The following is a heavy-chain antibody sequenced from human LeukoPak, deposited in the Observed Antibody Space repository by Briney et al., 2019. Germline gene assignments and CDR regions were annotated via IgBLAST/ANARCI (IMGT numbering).Heavy chain of an antibody. CDR3: AKDLTYGSGSYRQDY. CDR1: GFTFDDYA. D-gene: IGHD3-10*01. V-gene: IGHV3-43*02. CDR2: ISGDGGST. J-gene: IGHJ4*02. Sequence: PGRSLRLSCAASGFTFDDYAMHWVRQAPGKGLEWVSLISGDGGSTYYADSVKGRFTISRDNSKNSLYLQMNSLRTEDTALYYCAKDLTYGSGSYRQDYWGQGTLVTVSS.